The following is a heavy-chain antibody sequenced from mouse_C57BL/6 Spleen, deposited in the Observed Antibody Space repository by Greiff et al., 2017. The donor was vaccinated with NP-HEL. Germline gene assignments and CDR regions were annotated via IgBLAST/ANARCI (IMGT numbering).Heavy chain of an antibody. CDR3: ARGRSCDEYFDY. V-gene: IGHV5-17*01. Sequence: EVQLVESGGGLVKPGGSLKLSCAASGFTFSDYGMHWVRQAPEQGLEWVAYISSGSSTIYYADTVKGRFTISRDNAKNTLFLQITSLRSEDTAMYYCARGRSCDEYFDYWGQGTTLTVSS. CDR2: ISSGSSTI. J-gene: IGHJ2*01. CDR1: GFTFSDYG.